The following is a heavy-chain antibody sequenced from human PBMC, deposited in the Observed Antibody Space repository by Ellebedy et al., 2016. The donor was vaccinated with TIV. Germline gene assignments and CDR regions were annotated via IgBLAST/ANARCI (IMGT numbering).Heavy chain of an antibody. Sequence: GESLKISCAASGFTFSSYNIIWVRQAPGKGLEWISYISSDTLTTDYADSVRGRVTISRDNSKNTLYLQMNSLRADDSAVYYCAKLDSSGYYYGRFDYWGQGTLVTVSS. CDR2: ISSDTLTT. V-gene: IGHV3-23*01. CDR1: GFTFSSYN. D-gene: IGHD3-22*01. J-gene: IGHJ4*02. CDR3: AKLDSSGYYYGRFDY.